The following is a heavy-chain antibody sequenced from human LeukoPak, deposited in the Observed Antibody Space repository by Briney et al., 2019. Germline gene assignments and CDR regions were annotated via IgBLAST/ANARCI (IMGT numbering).Heavy chain of an antibody. V-gene: IGHV4-59*01. D-gene: IGHD3-9*01. J-gene: IGHJ5*02. CDR1: GGSISSYY. Sequence: PSETLSLTCTVSGGSISSYYWSWIRQPPGKGLEWNEYIYYSGSTNYNPSLKSRVTISVDTSKNQFSLKLSSVTAADTAVYYCARVARYFDWLEGSDWFDPWGQGTLVTVSS. CDR3: ARVARYFDWLEGSDWFDP. CDR2: IYYSGST.